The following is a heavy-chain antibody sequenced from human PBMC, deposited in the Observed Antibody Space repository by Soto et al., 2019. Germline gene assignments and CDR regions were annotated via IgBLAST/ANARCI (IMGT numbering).Heavy chain of an antibody. CDR2: ISYDGSNK. J-gene: IGHJ6*02. V-gene: IGHV3-30-3*01. D-gene: IGHD3-16*01. CDR1: GFTFSSYA. Sequence: QVQLVESGGGVVQPGRSLRLSCAASGFTFSSYAMHWVRQAPGKRLEWVAVISYDGSNKYYADSVKGRFTISRDNSKNTLYLQMNSLRAEDTAVYYCARDFTGGYYGMDVWGQGTTVTVSS. CDR3: ARDFTGGYYGMDV.